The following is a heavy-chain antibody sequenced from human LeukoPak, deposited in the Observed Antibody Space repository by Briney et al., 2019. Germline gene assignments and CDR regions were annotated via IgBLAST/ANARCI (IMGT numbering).Heavy chain of an antibody. J-gene: IGHJ4*02. Sequence: GGSLRLSCAASGFTFSTYWMGWVRQAPGKGLEWVSAISGSGGSTYYADSVKGRFTISRDNSKNTLYLQMNSLRAEDTAVYYCAKAYTIFGVVIAPLDYWGQGTLVTVSS. CDR3: AKAYTIFGVVIAPLDY. CDR1: GFTFSTYW. V-gene: IGHV3-23*01. CDR2: ISGSGGST. D-gene: IGHD3-3*01.